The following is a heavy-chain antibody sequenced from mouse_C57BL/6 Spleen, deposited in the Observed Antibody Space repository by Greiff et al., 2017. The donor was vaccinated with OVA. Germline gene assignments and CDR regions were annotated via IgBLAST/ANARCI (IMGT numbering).Heavy chain of an antibody. CDR3: ARKYYGSSYGFAY. J-gene: IGHJ3*01. Sequence: QVQLKQPGAELVMPGASVKLSCKASGYTFTSYWMHWVKQRPGQGLEWIGEIDPSDSYTNYNQKFKGKSTLTVDNSSSTAYMQLSSLTSEDSAVYYCARKYYGSSYGFAYWGPGTLVTVSA. D-gene: IGHD1-1*01. CDR1: GYTFTSYW. V-gene: IGHV1-69*01. CDR2: IDPSDSYT.